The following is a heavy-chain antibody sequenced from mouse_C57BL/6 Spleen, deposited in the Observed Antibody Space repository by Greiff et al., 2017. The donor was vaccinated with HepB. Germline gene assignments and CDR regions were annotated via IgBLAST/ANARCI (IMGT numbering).Heavy chain of an antibody. Sequence: QVQLQQSGAELVRPGTSVKMSCKASGYTFTNYWIGWAKQRPGHGLEWIGDIYPGGGYTNYNEKFKGKATLTADKSSSTAYMQFSSLTSEDSAIYYCAIYGSSYGYYAMDYWGQGTSVTVSS. CDR1: GYTFTNYW. D-gene: IGHD1-1*01. J-gene: IGHJ4*01. V-gene: IGHV1-63*01. CDR2: IYPGGGYT. CDR3: AIYGSSYGYYAMDY.